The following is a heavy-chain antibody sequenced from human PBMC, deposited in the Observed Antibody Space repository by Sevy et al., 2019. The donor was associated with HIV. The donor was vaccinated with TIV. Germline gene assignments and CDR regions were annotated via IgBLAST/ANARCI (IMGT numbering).Heavy chain of an antibody. D-gene: IGHD1-26*01. CDR1: GGSITSLY. Sequence: SETLSLTCTVSGGSITSLYWGWIRQPPGKGLGWIGYIYYNGNTNYNRSLKSRVTISLDTSKNQFSLRLSSVTAVDTAIYYGAGKNAWGRGYSWGQGTLVTVSS. J-gene: IGHJ4*02. CDR3: AGKNAWGRGYS. CDR2: IYYNGNT. V-gene: IGHV4-59*08.